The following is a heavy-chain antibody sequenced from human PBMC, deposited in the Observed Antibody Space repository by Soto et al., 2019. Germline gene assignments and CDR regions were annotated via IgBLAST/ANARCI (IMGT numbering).Heavy chain of an antibody. D-gene: IGHD2-2*01. Sequence: GGSLRLSCAASGFPFRNFSMAWVRQAPGKGLEWVSIISNSGSSTYHGDSVKGRFTTSRDNSKGTLSLHMRGVRIDDTAVYFCARADLLWDSFDLWGQGTLVTVSS. J-gene: IGHJ4*02. CDR1: GFPFRNFS. CDR2: ISNSGSST. V-gene: IGHV3-23*05. CDR3: ARADLLWDSFDL.